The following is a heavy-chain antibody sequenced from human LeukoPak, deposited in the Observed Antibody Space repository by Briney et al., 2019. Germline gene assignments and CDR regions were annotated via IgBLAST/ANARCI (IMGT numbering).Heavy chain of an antibody. CDR1: GYGFTAYW. CDR2: IYPGDPHT. V-gene: IGHV5-51*01. CDR3: ARRSYYDSSGYYDL. J-gene: IGHJ5*02. Sequence: GESLKISCKGSGYGFTAYWIAWVRQMPGKGLEWMGIIYPGDPHTRYSPSFEGQVTISADKSISTAYLQWSSLKASDSAMYYCARRSYYDSSGYYDLWGQGTLVTVSS. D-gene: IGHD3-22*01.